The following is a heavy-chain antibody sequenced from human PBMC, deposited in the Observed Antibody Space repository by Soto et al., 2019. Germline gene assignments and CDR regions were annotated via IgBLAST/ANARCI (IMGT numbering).Heavy chain of an antibody. CDR1: GGSISSSSYY. CDR2: IYYSGST. J-gene: IGHJ1*01. CDR3: ASGPLGEWVEYFQH. V-gene: IGHV4-39*01. D-gene: IGHD4-17*01. Sequence: QLQLQESGPGLVKPSETLSLTCTVSGGSISSSSYYWGWIRQPPGKGLEWIGSIYYSGSTYYNPSLKSRVTISVDTSKNQFSLKLSSVTAADTAVYCCASGPLGEWVEYFQHWGQGTLVTVSS.